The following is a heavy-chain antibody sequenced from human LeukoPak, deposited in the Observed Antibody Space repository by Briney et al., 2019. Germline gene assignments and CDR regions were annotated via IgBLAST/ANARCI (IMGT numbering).Heavy chain of an antibody. Sequence: PGGSLRLSCAASGFTFSSYAMTWVRQAPGKGLEWVSSINNSGTDTYYEDSVKGRFTTSRDNSKNTLFLHINSLSAEDTAVYYCAAAVNTGRAEHYWGQGTLVTVSS. D-gene: IGHD4-17*01. V-gene: IGHV3-23*01. CDR1: GFTFSSYA. CDR3: AAAVNTGRAEHY. CDR2: INNSGTDT. J-gene: IGHJ4*02.